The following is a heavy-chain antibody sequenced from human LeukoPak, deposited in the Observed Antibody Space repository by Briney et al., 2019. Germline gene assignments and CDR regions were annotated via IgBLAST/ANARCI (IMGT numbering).Heavy chain of an antibody. V-gene: IGHV3-21*01. CDR1: GFTFSSYS. CDR2: ISSSSSYI. CDR3: ARTYGRSYYGSGSEVTSAFDI. Sequence: GGSLRLSCAASGFTFSSYSMNWVRQAPGKGLEWGSSISSSSSYIYYADSVKGRFTISRDNAKNSLSLQMNSLRAEDTDVYYCARTYGRSYYGSGSEVTSAFDIWGQGTMVTVSS. D-gene: IGHD3-10*01. J-gene: IGHJ3*02.